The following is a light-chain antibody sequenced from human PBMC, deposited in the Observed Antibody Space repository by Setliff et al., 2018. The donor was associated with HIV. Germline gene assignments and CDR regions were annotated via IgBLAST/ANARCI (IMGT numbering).Light chain of an antibody. CDR1: SSDVGGYNY. J-gene: IGLJ1*01. CDR2: DVS. CDR3: SSYTSSSTPYV. Sequence: QSAPTQPASVSGPPGQSITISCTGTSSDVGGYNYVSWYQQHPGKAPKLMIYDVSNRPSGVSNRFSGSKSGNTASLTISGLQAEDEADYYCSSYTSSSTPYVFGTGTKVTVL. V-gene: IGLV2-14*03.